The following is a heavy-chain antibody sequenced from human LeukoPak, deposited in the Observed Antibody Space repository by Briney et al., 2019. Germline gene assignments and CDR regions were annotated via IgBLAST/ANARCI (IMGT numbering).Heavy chain of an antibody. Sequence: SETLSLTCTVSGVSISIFYWTWIRQPPGKGLEWIGYSSNIEGTYYNPSLKSRVTISLDTSKIQFSLRLNSVTAADTAVYYCARVKGSNWLDPWGQGTLVTVSS. J-gene: IGHJ5*02. CDR3: ARVKGSNWLDP. D-gene: IGHD6-6*01. V-gene: IGHV4-59*01. CDR2: SSNIEGT. CDR1: GVSISIFY.